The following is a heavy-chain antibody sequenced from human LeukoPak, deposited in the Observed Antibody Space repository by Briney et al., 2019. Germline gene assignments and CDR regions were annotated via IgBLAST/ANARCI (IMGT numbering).Heavy chain of an antibody. CDR3: ARGRPWIQLWPNFDY. J-gene: IGHJ4*02. CDR1: GGTFSSYG. Sequence: ASVKVSCKASGGTFSSYGISWVRQAPGQGLEWMGGIIPIFGTANYAQKFQGRVTITADESTSTAYMELSSLRSEDTAVYYCARGRPWIQLWPNFDYWGQGTLVTVSS. CDR2: IIPIFGTA. V-gene: IGHV1-69*13. D-gene: IGHD5-18*01.